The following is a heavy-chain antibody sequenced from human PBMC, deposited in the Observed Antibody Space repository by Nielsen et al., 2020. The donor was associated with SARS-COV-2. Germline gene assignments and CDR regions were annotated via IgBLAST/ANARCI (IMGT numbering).Heavy chain of an antibody. CDR3: ARARATIFGLVMSYGMDV. J-gene: IGHJ6*02. Sequence: ASVKVSCKASGYTFTSYDINWVRQATGQGLEWVGWISPYSGNTKYAQKLQGRVAMTTDTPTSTVYMELRSLRSDDTAVYYCARARATIFGLVMSYGMDVWGQGTTVAVSS. CDR1: GYTFTSYD. CDR2: ISPYSGNT. V-gene: IGHV1-18*01. D-gene: IGHD3/OR15-3a*01.